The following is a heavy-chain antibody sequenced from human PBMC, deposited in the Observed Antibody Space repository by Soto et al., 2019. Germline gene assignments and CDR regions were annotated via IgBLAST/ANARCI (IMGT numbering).Heavy chain of an antibody. Sequence: SETLSLTCTVSGGSISSSSYYWGWILQLPGKGLEWIGSIFYSGSTYYNPSPRSRVTIYIDSSKNQFSLKLSSVTAADTAVYYCARHLVVAATTYNWFDLWGQGTLVTVSS. CDR3: ARHLVVAATTYNWFDL. CDR1: GGSISSSSYY. D-gene: IGHD2-15*01. V-gene: IGHV4-39*01. CDR2: IFYSGST. J-gene: IGHJ5*02.